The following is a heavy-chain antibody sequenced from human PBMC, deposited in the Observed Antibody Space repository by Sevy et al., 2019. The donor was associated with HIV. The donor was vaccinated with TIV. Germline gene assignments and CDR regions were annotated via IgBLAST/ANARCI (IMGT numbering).Heavy chain of an antibody. D-gene: IGHD3-22*01. J-gene: IGHJ3*02. CDR3: ARQYNSGGYFYDSFAI. CDR2: ISNDGTFT. Sequence: GGSLRLSCAASGFSFNVFAMHWVRQTPGKGLEWVALISNDGTFTYYADSVKGRFTISRDTSKKMLYLEMNSVRVEDAAIYYCARQYNSGGYFYDSFAIWGQGTMVTVS. CDR1: GFSFNVFA. V-gene: IGHV3-30-3*01.